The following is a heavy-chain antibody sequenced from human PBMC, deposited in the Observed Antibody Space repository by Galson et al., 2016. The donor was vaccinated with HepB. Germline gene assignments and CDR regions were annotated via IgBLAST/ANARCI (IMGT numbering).Heavy chain of an antibody. D-gene: IGHD6-13*01. Sequence: SVKVSCKASGGTFSSYTISWVRQAPGKGLEWMGGIIPTFDTTNYAQKFQGRVTINADKSTGTAYMELSSLRSEDTAIYYCARDQGDSSNRIVAFDIWGQGTIVTVSS. J-gene: IGHJ3*02. CDR2: IIPTFDTT. V-gene: IGHV1-69*06. CDR1: GGTFSSYT. CDR3: ARDQGDSSNRIVAFDI.